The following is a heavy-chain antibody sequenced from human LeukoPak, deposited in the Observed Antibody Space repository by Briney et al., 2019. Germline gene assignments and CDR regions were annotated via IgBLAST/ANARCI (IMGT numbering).Heavy chain of an antibody. CDR2: INWNGGST. Sequence: GGSLRLSCAASGFTFDDYGMSWVRQAPGKGLEWVSGINWNGGSTGYADSVKGRFTISRDNAKNSLYLQMNSLRAEDTAVYYCARDQITIFGVVKGYYYYYMDVWGKGTTVTVSS. CDR3: ARDQITIFGVVKGYYYYYMDV. D-gene: IGHD3-3*01. J-gene: IGHJ6*03. V-gene: IGHV3-20*04. CDR1: GFTFDDYG.